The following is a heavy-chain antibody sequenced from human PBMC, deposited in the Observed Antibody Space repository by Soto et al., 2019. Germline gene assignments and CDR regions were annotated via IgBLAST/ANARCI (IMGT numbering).Heavy chain of an antibody. J-gene: IGHJ4*02. D-gene: IGHD5-18*01. Sequence: EVQLVESGGGLVKPGGSLRLSCAASGFTFSSYSMNWVRQAPGKGLEWVSSISSSSSYIYYADSVKGRFTISRDNAKKPLYRQMNGLRAEDTAVYYCARDQPVYSYGYGLGYWGQGTVVTVSS. CDR2: ISSSSSYI. CDR3: ARDQPVYSYGYGLGY. V-gene: IGHV3-21*01. CDR1: GFTFSSYS.